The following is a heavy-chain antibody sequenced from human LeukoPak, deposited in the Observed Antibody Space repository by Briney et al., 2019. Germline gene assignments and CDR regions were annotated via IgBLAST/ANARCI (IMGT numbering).Heavy chain of an antibody. CDR3: ATPPGYCGNDCSFDH. Sequence: VESLKIYCECSGYSFSKYWIGLVRQMPGNGLEWVGIIYPGDYETRYSPSFQGLVTISVDKSISTAYPQWSSLNASDTAMYYCATPPGYCGNDCSFDHWGQGTLVTVSS. CDR2: IYPGDYET. V-gene: IGHV5-51*01. J-gene: IGHJ4*02. CDR1: GYSFSKYW. D-gene: IGHD2-21*02.